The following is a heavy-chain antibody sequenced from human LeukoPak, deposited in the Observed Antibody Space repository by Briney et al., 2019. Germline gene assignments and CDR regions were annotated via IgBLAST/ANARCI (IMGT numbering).Heavy chain of an antibody. D-gene: IGHD5-18*01. J-gene: IGHJ5*02. Sequence: SETLSLTCTVSGGSINNGGYYWSWIRQHPGKGLEWIGYIYYSGSSYYNPSLRSRVTISVDTSKNQFSLKLSSVTAADTAVYYCARSYVDTAMVSHQPALFDPWGQGTLVTVSS. CDR3: ARSYVDTAMVSHQPALFDP. V-gene: IGHV4-31*03. CDR2: IYYSGSS. CDR1: GGSINNGGYY.